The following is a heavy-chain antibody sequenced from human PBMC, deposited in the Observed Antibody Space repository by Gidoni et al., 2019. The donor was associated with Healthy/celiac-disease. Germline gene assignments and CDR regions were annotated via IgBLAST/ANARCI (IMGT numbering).Heavy chain of an antibody. J-gene: IGHJ4*02. Sequence: QVQLVQSGAEVRKPGASVTVSCKAAGYTFTGYYMHWVRQAPGQGLEWMGWITPSSGGTNYAQKFQGRVTMTRDTSISTAYMELSRLGSDDTAVYYCARDPGGAVAPPVYWGQGTLVTVSS. V-gene: IGHV1-2*02. CDR2: ITPSSGGT. CDR3: ARDPGGAVAPPVY. D-gene: IGHD6-19*01. CDR1: GYTFTGYY.